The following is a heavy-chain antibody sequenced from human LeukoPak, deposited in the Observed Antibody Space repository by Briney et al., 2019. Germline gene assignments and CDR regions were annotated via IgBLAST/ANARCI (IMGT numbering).Heavy chain of an antibody. CDR3: AKDLEYCSGGSCYSVGYYYYYGMDV. CDR1: GFTFSSYG. D-gene: IGHD2-15*01. V-gene: IGHV3-30*18. Sequence: PGGSLRLTCAASGFTFSSYGMHWVRQAPGTGLEWVAVISYDVSNKYYADSVKGRFTISRDNSKNTLYLQMNSLRAEDTAVYYCAKDLEYCSGGSCYSVGYYYYYGMDVWGQGTTVTVSS. CDR2: ISYDVSNK. J-gene: IGHJ6*02.